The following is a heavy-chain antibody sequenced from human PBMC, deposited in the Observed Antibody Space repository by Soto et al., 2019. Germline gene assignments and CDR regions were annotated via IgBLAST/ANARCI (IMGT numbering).Heavy chain of an antibody. D-gene: IGHD1-26*01. Sequence: SVKVSCKASGGTFSSYAISWVRQAPGQGLEWMGGIIPIFGTANYAQKFQGRVTITADESTSTAYMELSSLRSEDTAVYYCARAGIVGATGGRQDFDYWVQGTLVTVSS. CDR2: IIPIFGTA. CDR1: GGTFSSYA. J-gene: IGHJ4*02. CDR3: ARAGIVGATGGRQDFDY. V-gene: IGHV1-69*13.